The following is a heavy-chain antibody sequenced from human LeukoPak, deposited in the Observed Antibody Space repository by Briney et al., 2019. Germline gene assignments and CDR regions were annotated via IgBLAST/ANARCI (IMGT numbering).Heavy chain of an antibody. CDR3: ASWEGFGIRFLGAFDI. CDR2: IIPIFGTA. D-gene: IGHD1-26*01. J-gene: IGHJ3*02. Sequence: AASVKVSCKASGGTFSSYAISWVRQAPGQGLEWMGGIIPIFGTANYAQKFQGRVTITADESTSTAYMELSSLRSEDTAVYYCASWEGFGIRFLGAFDIWGQGAMVTVSS. CDR1: GGTFSSYA. V-gene: IGHV1-69*13.